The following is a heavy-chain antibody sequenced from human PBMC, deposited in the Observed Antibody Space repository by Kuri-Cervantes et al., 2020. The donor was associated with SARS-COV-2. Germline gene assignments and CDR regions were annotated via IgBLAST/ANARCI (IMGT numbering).Heavy chain of an antibody. CDR2: TSADRTKE. D-gene: IGHD3-22*01. Sequence: GGSLRLSCAASGFTLSGYGIHWVRQAPGRGLEWVAATSADRTKEYYLDSVKGRFAISRDNSKNTVYLQINSLRAEDTAVYYCARDSDTTGYYWYFDLWGRGTLVTVSS. CDR1: GFTLSGYG. J-gene: IGHJ2*01. CDR3: ARDSDTTGYYWYFDL. V-gene: IGHV3-33*05.